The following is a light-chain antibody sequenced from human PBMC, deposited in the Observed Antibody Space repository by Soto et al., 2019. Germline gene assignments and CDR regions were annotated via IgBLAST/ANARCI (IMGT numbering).Light chain of an antibody. Sequence: EIVMTQSPATLSVSPGERATLSCRASLSVGRNLAWSQQKPGQAPRLLLYGASTRATGIPARFSGSGSGTEVTLTISSLQSEDFAIYSCQQYNHWPPLTFGGGTKVEIK. CDR1: LSVGRN. V-gene: IGKV3-15*01. CDR3: QQYNHWPPLT. CDR2: GAS. J-gene: IGKJ4*01.